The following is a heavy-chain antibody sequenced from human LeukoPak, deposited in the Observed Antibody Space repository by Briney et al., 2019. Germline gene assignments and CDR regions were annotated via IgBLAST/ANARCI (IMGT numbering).Heavy chain of an antibody. Sequence: GGSLRLSCAASGFTHRSYAMNWVRQAPGEGLEWVSAISGSDGNTYYADSVKGRFTISRDDSKNTLYLQMNRLRAEDTALYYCAKAATFYYGSDLWGQGILVAVSS. CDR2: ISGSDGNT. D-gene: IGHD3-10*01. V-gene: IGHV3-23*01. CDR3: AKAATFYYGSDL. J-gene: IGHJ4*02. CDR1: GFTHRSYA.